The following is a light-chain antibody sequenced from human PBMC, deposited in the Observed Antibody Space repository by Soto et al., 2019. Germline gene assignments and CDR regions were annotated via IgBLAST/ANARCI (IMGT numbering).Light chain of an antibody. V-gene: IGKV1-16*01. Sequence: DIQMTQSPSSLSASVGDRVIITCRASQVIRNYVAWFQQKPGKAPKSLIFETSSLQIGVPSRFSGSGSGTDFTLTITSLQPEDFATYYCQQCDTYPFTFGPGTTVDI. CDR3: QQCDTYPFT. CDR1: QVIRNY. J-gene: IGKJ3*01. CDR2: ETS.